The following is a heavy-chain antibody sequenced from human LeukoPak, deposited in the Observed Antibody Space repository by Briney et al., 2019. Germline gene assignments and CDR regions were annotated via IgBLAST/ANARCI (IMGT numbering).Heavy chain of an antibody. CDR1: GYTFTSYG. CDR3: ARGADDPLWFGVPFDP. V-gene: IGHV1-18*01. D-gene: IGHD3-10*01. Sequence: ASVKVSCKASGYTFTSYGISWVRQAPGQGLEWMGWISAYNGNTNYAQKLQGRVTMTTDTSTSTAYMELRSLRSDDTAVYYCARGADDPLWFGVPFDPWGQGTLVTASS. CDR2: ISAYNGNT. J-gene: IGHJ5*02.